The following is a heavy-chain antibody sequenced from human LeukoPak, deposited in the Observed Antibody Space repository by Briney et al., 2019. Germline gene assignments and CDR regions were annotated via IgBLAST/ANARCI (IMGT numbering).Heavy chain of an antibody. CDR2: ISSSSSTI. J-gene: IGHJ6*03. CDR3: ARNELWFRKLSYYYYMDV. CDR1: GFTFSSYS. Sequence: GGSLRLSCAASGFTFSSYSMNWVRQAPGKGLEWVSYISSSSSTIYYADSVKGRFTISRDNAKNSLYLQMNSLRDEDTAVYYCARNELWFRKLSYYYYMDVWGKGTTVTVSS. D-gene: IGHD3-10*01. V-gene: IGHV3-48*02.